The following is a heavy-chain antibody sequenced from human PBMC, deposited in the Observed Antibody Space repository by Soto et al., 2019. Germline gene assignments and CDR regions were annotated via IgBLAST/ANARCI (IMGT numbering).Heavy chain of an antibody. V-gene: IGHV1-69*12. J-gene: IGHJ2*01. CDR1: GGTFSSYA. CDR2: IIPIFGTA. D-gene: IGHD5-18*01. Sequence: QVQLVQSGAEVKKPGSSVKVSCKASGGTFSSYAISWVRQAPGQGLEWMGGIIPIFGTANYAQKFQGRVTITADEATSTAYMELSSLRAEDTAVYYCARDRGLWSRTNNYWYFDLWGRGTLVTVSS. CDR3: ARDRGLWSRTNNYWYFDL.